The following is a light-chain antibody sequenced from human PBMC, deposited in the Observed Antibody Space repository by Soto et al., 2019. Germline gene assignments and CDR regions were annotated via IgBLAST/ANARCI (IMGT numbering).Light chain of an antibody. J-gene: IGKJ1*01. CDR1: QSVSSN. CDR2: DAS. CDR3: QQYNNWLWT. Sequence: EIVMTQSPATLSVSPEERATLSCRASQSVSSNVAWYQQKPGQAPRLLIHDASTRATGISVRFIGSGSGTEFTLTISRLQSEDFAVYYCQQYNNWLWTFGQGTKVEIK. V-gene: IGKV3-15*01.